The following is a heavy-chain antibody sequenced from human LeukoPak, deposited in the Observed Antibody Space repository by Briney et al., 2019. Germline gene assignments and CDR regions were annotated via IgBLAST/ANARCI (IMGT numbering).Heavy chain of an antibody. CDR2: IIPIFGTA. CDR1: GYTFTGYY. D-gene: IGHD3-22*01. Sequence: SVKVSCKASGYTFTGYYMHWVRQAPGQGLEWMGGIIPIFGTANYAQKFQGRVTITADESTSTAYMELSSLRSEDTAVYYCASSYYDSSGYYYEFDYWGQGTLVTVSS. J-gene: IGHJ4*02. V-gene: IGHV1-69*13. CDR3: ASSYYDSSGYYYEFDY.